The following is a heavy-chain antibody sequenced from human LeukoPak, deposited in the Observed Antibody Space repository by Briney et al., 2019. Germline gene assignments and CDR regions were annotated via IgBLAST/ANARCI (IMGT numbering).Heavy chain of an antibody. CDR2: VYYDGST. V-gene: IGHV4-30-4*08. J-gene: IGHJ4*02. Sequence: PSQTLSLTCTVSGDSFSSANYYWTWVRQPPGKGLEWIGYVYYDGSTYYHPSLQSRLAISVDTSKNQFSLNLTSVTAADTAVYYCVRGLTGYSYFFDYWGQGALVTVSS. CDR3: VRGLTGYSYFFDY. CDR1: GDSFSSANYY. D-gene: IGHD1-20*01.